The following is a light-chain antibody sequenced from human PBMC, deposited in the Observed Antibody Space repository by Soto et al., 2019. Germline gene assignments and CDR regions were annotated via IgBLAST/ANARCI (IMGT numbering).Light chain of an antibody. J-gene: IGLJ3*02. CDR2: RNN. CDR1: SFNIGSNY. V-gene: IGLV1-47*01. CDR3: AAWDDSLSGRV. Sequence: QSVLTQPPSASGTPGQRVTISCSGSSFNIGSNYVYWYQQLPGTAPKLLIYRNNQRPSGVHDRFSGSKSGTSASLAISGLRSEDEADYYCAAWDDSLSGRVFGGGTKLTVL.